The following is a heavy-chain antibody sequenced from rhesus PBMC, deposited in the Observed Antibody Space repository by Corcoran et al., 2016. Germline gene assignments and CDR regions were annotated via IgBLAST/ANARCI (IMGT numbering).Heavy chain of an antibody. CDR1: GFTFSSYG. CDR3: AKKGIAAGPHGLDS. J-gene: IGHJ6*01. Sequence: EVQLVESGGGLVQPGGSLRLSCAAPGFTFSSYGMSWSRHAPGQGLEWVSYMSNGGGSTYYADSVKGRFTISRDNSKNTLSLQMNSLRAEDTAVYYCAKKGIAAGPHGLDSWGQGVVVTVSS. V-gene: IGHV3S5*01. D-gene: IGHD6-13*01. CDR2: MSNGGGST.